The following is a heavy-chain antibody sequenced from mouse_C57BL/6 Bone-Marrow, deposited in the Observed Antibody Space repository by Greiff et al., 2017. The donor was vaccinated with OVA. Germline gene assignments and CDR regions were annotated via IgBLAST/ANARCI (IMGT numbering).Heavy chain of an antibody. J-gene: IGHJ1*03. CDR1: GYAFSSYW. CDR2: IYPGDGDT. CDR3: ARESLYYYGSSYWYFDV. V-gene: IGHV1-80*01. Sequence: QVHVKQSGAELVKPGASVKISCKASGYAFSSYWMNWVKQRPGKGLEWIGQIYPGDGDTNYNGKFKGKATLTADKSSSTAYMQLSSLTSEDSAVYFCARESLYYYGSSYWYFDVWGTGTTVTVSS. D-gene: IGHD1-1*01.